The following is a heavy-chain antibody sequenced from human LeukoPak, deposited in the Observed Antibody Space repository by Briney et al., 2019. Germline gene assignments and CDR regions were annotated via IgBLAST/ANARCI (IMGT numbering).Heavy chain of an antibody. CDR2: ISPSGGST. CDR1: GYTFTSNY. Sequence: VASVKVSCKASGYTFTSNYMHWVRRAPGQGPEWMGVISPSGGSTTYAQKFQGRVALTRDMSTSTDYLELSSLRSEDTAVYYCARVGATYSGDPWGQGTLVTVSS. J-gene: IGHJ5*02. D-gene: IGHD1-26*01. CDR3: ARVGATYSGDP. V-gene: IGHV1-46*01.